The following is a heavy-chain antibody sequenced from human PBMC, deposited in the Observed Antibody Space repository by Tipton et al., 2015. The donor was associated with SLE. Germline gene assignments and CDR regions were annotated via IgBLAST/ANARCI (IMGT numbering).Heavy chain of an antibody. J-gene: IGHJ5*02. CDR1: GGSISSYY. CDR2: IYFSGST. D-gene: IGHD3-10*01. CDR3: ARDPQLAGFDL. Sequence: LRLSCTVSGGSISSYYWSWIRQSPGKGLEWIGSIYFSGSTNYNPSLRSRVTMSVDTSKNQFSLKLSSVTAADTAVYYCARDPQLAGFDLWGQGTLVTVSS. V-gene: IGHV4-59*12.